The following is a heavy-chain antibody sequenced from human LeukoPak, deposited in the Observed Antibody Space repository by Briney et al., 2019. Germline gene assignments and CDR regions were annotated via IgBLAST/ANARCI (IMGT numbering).Heavy chain of an antibody. CDR2: ISNDGNYK. J-gene: IGHJ4*02. Sequence: PGGSLRLSCAASGFTFTASGLHWVRQAPGKGLEWLTLISNDGNYKDYADSVKGRFTISRDTSLSTLYLQMDSLRAEDTAVYYCAKDRGNNGYLDWGQGTLVTVSS. V-gene: IGHV3-30*18. D-gene: IGHD2-8*01. CDR1: GFTFTASG. CDR3: AKDRGNNGYLD.